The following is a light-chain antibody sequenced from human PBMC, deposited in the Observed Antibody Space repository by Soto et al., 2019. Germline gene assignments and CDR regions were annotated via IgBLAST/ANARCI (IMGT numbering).Light chain of an antibody. V-gene: IGKV2-30*02. CDR2: EVS. CDR1: QSLIHSDGSTY. Sequence: DVVMTQSPLSLPVTLGQPASISCGSSQSLIHSDGSTYLSWFQQRPGQSPRRLIYEVSDRDSGVXAXXSGSGSDTDLTLKISRVEAEDVGVYYCLQGTHWPWTFGQGTEVEIK. CDR3: LQGTHWPWT. J-gene: IGKJ1*01.